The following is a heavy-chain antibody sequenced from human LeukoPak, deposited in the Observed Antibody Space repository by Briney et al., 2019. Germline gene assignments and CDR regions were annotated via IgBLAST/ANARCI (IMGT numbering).Heavy chain of an antibody. D-gene: IGHD2-2*01. CDR3: ARGLGGYCSSTSCAGGY. Sequence: GASVKVSCKASGYTFTSYGISWVRQAPGQGLEWMGGIIPIFGTANYAQKFQGRVTITADESTSTAYMELSSLRSEDTAVYYCARGLGGYCSSTSCAGGYWGQGTLVTVSS. CDR2: IIPIFGTA. J-gene: IGHJ4*02. V-gene: IGHV1-69*13. CDR1: GYTFTSYG.